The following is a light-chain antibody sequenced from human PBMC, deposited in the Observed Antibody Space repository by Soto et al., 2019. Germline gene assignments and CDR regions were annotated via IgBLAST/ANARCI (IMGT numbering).Light chain of an antibody. CDR1: QSVSSNS. V-gene: IGKV3-20*01. CDR3: QQYGRPSRT. J-gene: IGKJ1*01. Sequence: EIVLTQSPGTLSLSPGERATLSCRASQSVSSNSLAWYQQKPGQAPRLLIYGASSRATGIPDRFSGSGSGTDFALTISRLEPEDFAVYYCQQYGRPSRTFGQGTKVEIK. CDR2: GAS.